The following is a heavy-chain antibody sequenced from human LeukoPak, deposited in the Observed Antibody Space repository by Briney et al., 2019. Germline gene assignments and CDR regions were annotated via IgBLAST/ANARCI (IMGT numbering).Heavy chain of an antibody. V-gene: IGHV3-48*01. CDR1: GFTFSSYS. CDR3: AAWYSETTQEHNS. CDR2: ISSSSSTI. D-gene: IGHD2-21*01. J-gene: IGHJ4*02. Sequence: GGSLRLSCAASGFTFSSYSMNWVRQAPGKGLEWVSYISSSSSTIYYADSVKGRFTISRDNAKNSLYLQMNSLRAEDTALYYCAAWYSETTQEHNSWGQGTLVTVSS.